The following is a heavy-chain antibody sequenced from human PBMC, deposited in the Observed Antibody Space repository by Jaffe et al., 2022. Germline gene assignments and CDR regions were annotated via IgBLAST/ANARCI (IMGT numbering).Heavy chain of an antibody. CDR1: GYSISSGYY. V-gene: IGHV4-38-2*01. D-gene: IGHD3-22*01. CDR3: ARHITMIVTSFDY. J-gene: IGHJ4*02. CDR2: IYHSGST. Sequence: QVQLQESGPGLVKPSETLSLTCAVSGYSISSGYYWGWIRQPPGKGLEWIGSIYHSGSTYYNPSLKSRVTISVDTSKNQFSLKLSSVTAADTAVYYCARHITMIVTSFDYWGQGTLVTVSS.